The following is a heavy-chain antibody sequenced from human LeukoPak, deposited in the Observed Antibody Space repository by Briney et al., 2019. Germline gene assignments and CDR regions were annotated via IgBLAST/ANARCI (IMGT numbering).Heavy chain of an antibody. CDR1: GGSISSHY. D-gene: IGHD6-6*01. CDR2: IYYSGST. J-gene: IGHJ6*03. V-gene: IGHV4-59*11. Sequence: PSETLSLTCTVSGGSISSHYWSWIRQPPGKGLEWIGYIYYSGSTNYNPSLKCRVTISVDTSKNQFSLKLSSVTAADTAVYYCARGVAARPYYYYYMDVWGKGTTVTVSS. CDR3: ARGVAARPYYYYYMDV.